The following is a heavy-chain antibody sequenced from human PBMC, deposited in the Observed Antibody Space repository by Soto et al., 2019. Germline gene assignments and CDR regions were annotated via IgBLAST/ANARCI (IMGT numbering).Heavy chain of an antibody. CDR2: IITSGSTM. D-gene: IGHD3-10*01. Sequence: EVQLVESGGGLVQPGGSLRLSCAASGFTFSSYEMNWVRQAPGKGLEWISYIITSGSTMYYADSVKGRFTISRDNAKNSLYLQMNSLRAEDTAVYYCAGHWGHVWFGENWGRGTLVTVSS. J-gene: IGHJ4*02. CDR1: GFTFSSYE. CDR3: AGHWGHVWFGEN. V-gene: IGHV3-48*03.